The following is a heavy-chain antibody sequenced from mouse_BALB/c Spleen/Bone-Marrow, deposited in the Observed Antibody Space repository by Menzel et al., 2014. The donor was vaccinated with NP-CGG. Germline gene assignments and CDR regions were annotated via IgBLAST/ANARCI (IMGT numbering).Heavy chain of an antibody. CDR1: GFSLSRYS. J-gene: IGHJ4*01. Sequence: VMLVESGPGLVAPSQSLSITCTVSGFSLSRYSLHWVRQPPGKGLEWLGMIWGGGSTDYNSALKSRLSISKDNSKSQVFLKMNSRQTDDTAMYYCARNIHITTWMDYWGQGTSVTVSS. CDR2: IWGGGST. V-gene: IGHV2-6-4*01. D-gene: IGHD1-2*01. CDR3: ARNIHITTWMDY.